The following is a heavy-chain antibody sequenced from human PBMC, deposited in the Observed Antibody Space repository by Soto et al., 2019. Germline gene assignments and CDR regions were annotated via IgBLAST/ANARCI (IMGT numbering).Heavy chain of an antibody. CDR2: ISYDGSNK. D-gene: IGHD6-19*01. CDR1: GFTFSSYA. Sequence: GGSLRLSCAASGFTFSSYAMHWVRQAPGKGLEWVAVISYDGSNKYYAESVKGRFTISRDNSKNTLYLQMNSLRAEDTALYYCARVREQWLVRLGIDYWGQGALVTVSS. J-gene: IGHJ4*02. CDR3: ARVREQWLVRLGIDY. V-gene: IGHV3-30-3*01.